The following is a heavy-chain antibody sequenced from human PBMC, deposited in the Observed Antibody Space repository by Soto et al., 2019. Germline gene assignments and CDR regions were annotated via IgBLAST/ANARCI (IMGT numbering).Heavy chain of an antibody. CDR2: IYYSGST. V-gene: IGHV4-31*03. CDR1: GGSISSGGYY. J-gene: IGHJ4*02. CDR3: ARGWQQLVPLDY. Sequence: QVQLQESGPGLVKPSQTLSLTCTVSGGSISSGGYYWSWIRQHPGKGLEWIGYIYYSGSTYYNRSLKSRVNISVDTSKNQFSLKLSSVTAADTAVYYCARGWQQLVPLDYWGQGTLVTVSS. D-gene: IGHD6-13*01.